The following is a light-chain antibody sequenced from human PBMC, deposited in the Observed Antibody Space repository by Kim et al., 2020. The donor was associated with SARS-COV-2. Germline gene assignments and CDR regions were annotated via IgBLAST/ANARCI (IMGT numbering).Light chain of an antibody. Sequence: SYELTQDPAVSVALGQTVRITCQGDSLRSYYASWYQQKPGQAPVLVIYGKNNRPSGIPDRFSGSSSGNTASLTITGAQAEDEADYYCNSRDSSGNHNWVF. CDR1: SLRSYY. CDR2: GKN. J-gene: IGLJ3*02. V-gene: IGLV3-19*01. CDR3: NSRDSSGNHNWV.